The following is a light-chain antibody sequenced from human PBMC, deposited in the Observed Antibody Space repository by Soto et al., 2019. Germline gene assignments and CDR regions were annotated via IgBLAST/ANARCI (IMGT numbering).Light chain of an antibody. CDR1: KSIGGIS. CDR3: QQYGSSPPFT. Sequence: EIVLTQSPGTLSLSPGERATPSGRPSKSIGGISLAWHQQKPGQAPRLLIYGASNRATGIPDRFSGSGSGTDFTLTISRLEPEDFAVYYCQQYGSSPPFTFGPGTKVDIK. CDR2: GAS. J-gene: IGKJ3*01. V-gene: IGKV3-20*01.